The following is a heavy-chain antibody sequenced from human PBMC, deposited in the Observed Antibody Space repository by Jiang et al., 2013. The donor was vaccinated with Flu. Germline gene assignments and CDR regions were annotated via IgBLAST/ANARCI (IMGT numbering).Heavy chain of an antibody. Sequence: ETLSLTCTVSGGSISSSSWYWGWIRQPPGKGLEWIASIYYSGRTHYNPSLRGRVTISVDTSKNQFSLKVMSVTAADTAVYYCARHVGGTGARVDFWGQGTPVTVST. CDR3: ARHVGGTGARVDF. V-gene: IGHV4-39*01. CDR1: GGSISSSSWY. D-gene: IGHD2-8*02. CDR2: IYYSGRT. J-gene: IGHJ4*02.